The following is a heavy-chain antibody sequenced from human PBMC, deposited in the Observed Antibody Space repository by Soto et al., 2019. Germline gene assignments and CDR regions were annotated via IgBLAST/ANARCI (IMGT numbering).Heavy chain of an antibody. CDR2: IYYSGST. J-gene: IGHJ6*02. V-gene: IGHV4-59*01. Sequence: QVHLQESGPGLVKPSETLSLTCTVSGGSINSYYWSWIRQPPGKGLEWIGYIYYSGSTNYNPSLKSRVTISADMSKRQFSLKLNSVTAADTGVYYCARAYLESNLVDYYYYGMDVWGQGTTVTVSS. CDR3: ARAYLESNLVDYYYYGMDV. D-gene: IGHD2-15*01. CDR1: GGSINSYY.